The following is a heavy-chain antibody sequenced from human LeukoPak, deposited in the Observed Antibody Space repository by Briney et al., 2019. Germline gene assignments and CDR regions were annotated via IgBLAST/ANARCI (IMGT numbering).Heavy chain of an antibody. CDR2: ISGSGGST. CDR1: GFIFSSYA. D-gene: IGHD3-22*01. Sequence: GGSLRLSCAASGFIFSSYAMSWVRQAPEKGLEWVSTISGSGGSTYYADSVKGRFTISRDNSKNTVYLQMNSLRAEDTGVYYCARAPAEIGGYYPEYFRHWGQGTLVTVSS. CDR3: ARAPAEIGGYYPEYFRH. J-gene: IGHJ1*01. V-gene: IGHV3-23*01.